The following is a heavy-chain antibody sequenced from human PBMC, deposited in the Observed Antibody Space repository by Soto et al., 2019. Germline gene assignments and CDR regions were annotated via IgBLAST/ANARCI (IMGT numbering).Heavy chain of an antibody. CDR3: ARDPGDSSGYYPERFDY. CDR1: GYTFNSYA. CDR2: INAGNGNR. D-gene: IGHD3-22*01. J-gene: IGHJ4*02. V-gene: IGHV1-3*01. Sequence: ASGKVSCKASGYTFNSYAIHWVRQAPGQRLEWMGWINAGNGNRKYSQKFQGRVTITRDTSISTAYMELSRLRSDDTAVYYCARDPGDSSGYYPERFDYWGQGTLVTVSS.